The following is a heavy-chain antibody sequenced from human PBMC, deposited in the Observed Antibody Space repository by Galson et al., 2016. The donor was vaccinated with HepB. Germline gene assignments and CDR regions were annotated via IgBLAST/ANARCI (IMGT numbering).Heavy chain of an antibody. CDR2: IIPAFGSA. CDR3: VKDGDYSVSEDV. J-gene: IGHJ4*02. Sequence: SVKVSCKASGGPFSSYGFNWVRQAPGQGLEWMGGIIPAFGSAKYAQKCQGRLTIIADESTTTAYMDLTSLSSEDTAMYYCVKDGDYSVSEDVWGQGTLVTVSS. V-gene: IGHV1-69*13. CDR1: GGPFSSYG. D-gene: IGHD5/OR15-5a*01.